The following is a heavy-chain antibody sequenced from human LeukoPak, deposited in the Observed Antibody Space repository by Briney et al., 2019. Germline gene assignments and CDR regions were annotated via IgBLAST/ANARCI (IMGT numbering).Heavy chain of an antibody. Sequence: GGSLRLSCAASGFTFSSYSMNWVRQAPGKGLEWVSSISSSSSYIYYADSVKGRFTISRDNAKNSLYLQMNSLRAEDTALYYCAKDGERAYCGGDCYLDYNYGMDVWGQGTTVTVSS. CDR3: AKDGERAYCGGDCYLDYNYGMDV. CDR2: ISSSSSYI. CDR1: GFTFSSYS. V-gene: IGHV3-21*04. D-gene: IGHD2-21*02. J-gene: IGHJ6*02.